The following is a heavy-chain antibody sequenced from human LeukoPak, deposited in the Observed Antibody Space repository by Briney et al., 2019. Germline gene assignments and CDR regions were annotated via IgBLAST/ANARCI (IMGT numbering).Heavy chain of an antibody. V-gene: IGHV3-7*01. CDR3: APYYHDSSAYPF. D-gene: IGHD3-22*01. CDR2: IKDDGSDK. CDR1: GFTFSNFW. J-gene: IGHJ4*02. Sequence: QTGGSLRLSCAASGFTFSNFWMSWVRQAPGKGLEWVANIKDDGSDKYYVDSVKGRFTISRDNAKNSLYLQMNSLRAEDTALYYCAPYYHDSSAYPFWGQGTLVTVSS.